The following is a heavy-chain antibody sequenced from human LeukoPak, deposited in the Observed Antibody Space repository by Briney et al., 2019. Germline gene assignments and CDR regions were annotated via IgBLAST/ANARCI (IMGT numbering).Heavy chain of an antibody. J-gene: IGHJ4*02. CDR2: IIPIFGTA. Sequence: SVKVSCKASGGTFSSYAISWVRQAPGQGLEWMGGIIPIFGTANYAQKFQGRVTITADESTSTAYMELSSLRSEDTAVYYCARESSFFNSSGWYEAADYWGQGTLVTVAS. V-gene: IGHV1-69*13. CDR1: GGTFSSYA. CDR3: ARESSFFNSSGWYEAADY. D-gene: IGHD6-19*01.